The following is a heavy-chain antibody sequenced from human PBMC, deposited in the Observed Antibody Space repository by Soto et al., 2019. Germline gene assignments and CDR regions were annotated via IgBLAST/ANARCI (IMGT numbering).Heavy chain of an antibody. CDR3: ARGRIVVVPAAIETKGNNWFDP. CDR1: GGSISSGGYY. Sequence: SETLSLTCTVSGGSISSGGYYWSWIRQHPGKGLEWIGYIYYSGSTYYNPSLKSRVTISVDTSKNQFSLKLSSVTAADTAVYYCARGRIVVVPAAIETKGNNWFDPWGQGTLVTVSS. CDR2: IYYSGST. J-gene: IGHJ5*02. V-gene: IGHV4-31*03. D-gene: IGHD2-2*01.